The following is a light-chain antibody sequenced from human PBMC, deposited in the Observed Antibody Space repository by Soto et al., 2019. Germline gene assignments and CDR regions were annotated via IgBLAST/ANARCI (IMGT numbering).Light chain of an antibody. Sequence: DIQLTKSPSFLSPSLGETVTITCRASQVISTSLAWYQVKPGKAPKLLIYAASTLESGVPSRFSATVSGTEFSLTITSLQPEDFATYYCQQLFDSPITLGQGTRLEIK. V-gene: IGKV1-9*01. J-gene: IGKJ5*01. CDR2: AAS. CDR3: QQLFDSPIT. CDR1: QVISTS.